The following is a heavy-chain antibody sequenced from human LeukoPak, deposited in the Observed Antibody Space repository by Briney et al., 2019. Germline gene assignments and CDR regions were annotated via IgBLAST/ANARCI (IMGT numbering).Heavy chain of an antibody. V-gene: IGHV4-39*01. CDR2: IYYSGST. CDR1: GGSISSSSCY. Sequence: SETLSLTCTVSGGSISSSSCYWGWIRQPPGKGLEWIGSIYYSGSTYYNPSLKSRVTISVDTSKNQFSLKLSSVTAADTAVYYCAREGGYDSSGYYYSPDHAFDIWGQGTMVTVSS. D-gene: IGHD3-22*01. CDR3: AREGGYDSSGYYYSPDHAFDI. J-gene: IGHJ3*02.